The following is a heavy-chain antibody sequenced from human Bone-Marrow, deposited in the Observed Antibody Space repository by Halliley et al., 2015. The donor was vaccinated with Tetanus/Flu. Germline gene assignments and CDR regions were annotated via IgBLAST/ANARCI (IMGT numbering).Heavy chain of an antibody. D-gene: IGHD6-19*01. V-gene: IGHV1-18*04. CDR2: ISVYNGHT. CDR3: ARERRAVAGTPFDY. Sequence: QLVQSGAEVKKPGASVKVSCKASGYTFTNNGINWVRQAPGQGLEWMGWISVYNGHTNFAQNFQGRITMTTDTSTSTAYMELRGLRSDDPAVYYCARERRAVAGTPFDYWGQGTLLTVSS. CDR1: GYTFTNNG. J-gene: IGHJ4*02.